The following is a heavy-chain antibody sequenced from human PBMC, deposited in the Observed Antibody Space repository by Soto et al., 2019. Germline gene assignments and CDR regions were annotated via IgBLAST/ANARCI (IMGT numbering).Heavy chain of an antibody. D-gene: IGHD6-25*01. Sequence: QVQLVQSGAEVKKPGASVKVSCKFSGYNFINYGMTWVRQAPGQGLEWMGWISGSNGATKYAQRFQARVTLTTDTSTNTAYMELRSLRLDDTAVYYCARDSKRLIINGNWFDSWGQGTLVTVSS. V-gene: IGHV1-18*04. CDR3: ARDSKRLIINGNWFDS. CDR1: GYNFINYG. CDR2: ISGSNGAT. J-gene: IGHJ5*01.